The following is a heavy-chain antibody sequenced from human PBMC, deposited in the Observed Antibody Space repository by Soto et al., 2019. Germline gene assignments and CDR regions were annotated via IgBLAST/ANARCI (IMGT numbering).Heavy chain of an antibody. Sequence: QVQLQESGPGLVKPSQTLSLTCTVSGGSISSGDYYWSWIRQLPGKGLEWNGYIYYSGRTYYNPSLKSRVTIAVDTSKNQFSLKLSSVNAADTAVYYCATGIAVAGVLDPWGQGTLVTVSS. D-gene: IGHD6-19*01. V-gene: IGHV4-30-4*01. CDR3: ATGIAVAGVLDP. CDR2: IYYSGRT. J-gene: IGHJ5*02. CDR1: GGSISSGDYY.